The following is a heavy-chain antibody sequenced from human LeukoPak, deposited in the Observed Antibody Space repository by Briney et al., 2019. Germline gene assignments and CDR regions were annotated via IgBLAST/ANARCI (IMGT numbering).Heavy chain of an antibody. Sequence: SVKVSCKASGGTFSSYAISWVRQAPGQGLEWMGGIIPIFGTANYAQKLQGRVTITTDESTSTAYMELSSLRSDDTAVYYCAIVVVPAAIADYYYYYMDVWGKGTTVTVSS. D-gene: IGHD2-2*02. V-gene: IGHV1-69*05. CDR2: IIPIFGTA. CDR3: AIVVVPAAIADYYYYYMDV. CDR1: GGTFSSYA. J-gene: IGHJ6*03.